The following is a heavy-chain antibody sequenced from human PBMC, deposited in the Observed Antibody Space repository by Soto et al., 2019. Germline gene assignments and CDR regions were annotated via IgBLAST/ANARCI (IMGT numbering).Heavy chain of an antibody. D-gene: IGHD6-6*01. Sequence: GESLRLSCAASGFTFSSYGMHWVRQAPGKGLEWVAVIWYDGSNKYYADSVKGRFTISRDNSKNTLYLQMNSLRAEDTAVYYCARAPRARSSSSPFLRYYYYYMDVWGKGTTVTVSS. J-gene: IGHJ6*03. CDR1: GFTFSSYG. CDR2: IWYDGSNK. V-gene: IGHV3-33*01. CDR3: ARAPRARSSSSPFLRYYYYYMDV.